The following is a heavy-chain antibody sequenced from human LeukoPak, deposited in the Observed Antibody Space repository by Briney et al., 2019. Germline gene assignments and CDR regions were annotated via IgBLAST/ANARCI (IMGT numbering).Heavy chain of an antibody. V-gene: IGHV3-30*18. CDR2: ISYDGSNK. CDR1: GFTVSSNY. Sequence: GGSLRLSCAASGFTVSSNYMSWVRQAPGKGLEWVAVISYDGSNKYYADSVKGRFTISRGNSKNTLDLQMNSLRAEDTAVYYCAKEGNYYDSSGYYRSYYFDYWGQGTLVTVSS. J-gene: IGHJ4*02. D-gene: IGHD3-22*01. CDR3: AKEGNYYDSSGYYRSYYFDY.